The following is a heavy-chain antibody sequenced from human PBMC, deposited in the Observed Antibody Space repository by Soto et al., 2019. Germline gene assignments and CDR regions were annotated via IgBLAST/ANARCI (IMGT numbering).Heavy chain of an antibody. J-gene: IGHJ4*02. Sequence: QITLKESGPTLVKPTQTLTLTCTLSGFSISTSGVGVGWIRQPPGTALEWLALVYWDDDKSYSPSLRSRLSIAKDTSNNQVALTITDMDSVATCPYYGAHRRSLGRGNSRNDGDFDYWGQGILVTVAA. CDR1: GFSISTSGVG. V-gene: IGHV2-5*02. D-gene: IGHD3-16*01. CDR3: AHRRSLGRGNSRNDGDFDY. CDR2: VYWDDDK.